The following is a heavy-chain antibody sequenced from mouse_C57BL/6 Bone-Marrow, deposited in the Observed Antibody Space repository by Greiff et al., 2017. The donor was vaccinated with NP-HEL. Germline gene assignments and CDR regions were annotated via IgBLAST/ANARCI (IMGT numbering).Heavy chain of an antibody. V-gene: IGHV5-4*01. Sequence: EVQLVESGGGLVKPGGSLKLSCAASGFTFSSYAMSWVRQTPEKRLEWVATISDGGSYTYYPDNVKGRFTISRDNAKNNLYLQMSHLKSEDTAMYYCARDPPRDYAMDDWGQGTSVTVSA. J-gene: IGHJ4*01. CDR3: ARDPPRDYAMDD. CDR2: ISDGGSYT. CDR1: GFTFSSYA.